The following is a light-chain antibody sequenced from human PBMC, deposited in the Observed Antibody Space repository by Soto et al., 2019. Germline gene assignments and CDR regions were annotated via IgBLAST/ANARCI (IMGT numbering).Light chain of an antibody. CDR2: GAS. Sequence: EIVMTQSPATLSVSPGERATLSCRASQSVITKLAWYQQKPGQAPRLLIYGASTRATGITAKFSGSGSGTECTLSISSLQSDDFAVYFCHQYHGWAPFTCDGGTKVEIK. CDR1: QSVITK. J-gene: IGKJ4*01. CDR3: HQYHGWAPFT. V-gene: IGKV3-15*01.